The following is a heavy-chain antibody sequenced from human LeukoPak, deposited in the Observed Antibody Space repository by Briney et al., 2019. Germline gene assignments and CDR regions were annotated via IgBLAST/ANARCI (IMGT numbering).Heavy chain of an antibody. CDR1: GYTFTSYG. J-gene: IGHJ6*03. CDR2: ISAYNGNT. D-gene: IGHD2-2*01. Sequence: ASVKVSCKASGYTFTSYGISWVRQAPGQGLEWMGWISAYNGNTNYAQKLQGRVTMTTDTSTSTAYMELRSLRSDDTAVYYCARGPIIDIVVIPAAADYYHMDVWGKGTTVTVSS. CDR3: ARGPIIDIVVIPAAADYYHMDV. V-gene: IGHV1-18*01.